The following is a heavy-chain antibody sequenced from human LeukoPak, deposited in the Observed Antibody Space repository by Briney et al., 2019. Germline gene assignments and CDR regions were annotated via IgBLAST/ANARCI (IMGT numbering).Heavy chain of an antibody. J-gene: IGHJ4*02. V-gene: IGHV3-33*01. CDR3: ARQGYGDNDYFDY. CDR2: IWYDGSNK. CDR1: GFTFSSYG. D-gene: IGHD4-17*01. Sequence: GGSLRLSCAASGFTFSSYGMHWVRQAPGKGLEWVAVIWYDGSNKYYADSVKGRFTISRDNSKNSLHLQMNSLRAEDTAVYYCARQGYGDNDYFDYWGQGTLVTVSS.